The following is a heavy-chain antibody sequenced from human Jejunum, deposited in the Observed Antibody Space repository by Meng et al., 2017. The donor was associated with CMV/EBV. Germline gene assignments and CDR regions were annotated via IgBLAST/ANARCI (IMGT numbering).Heavy chain of an antibody. CDR2: IYYSGST. D-gene: IGHD3-10*02. V-gene: IGHV4-61*01. CDR1: GGSVTSGTYY. Sequence: TGSGGSVTSGTYYWSWIRQPPGKGLEWIGYIYYSGSTNYHPSLKSRVTISVDTSKNQFSLKLSSVTAADTAVYYCARDQDTTMLAYWGQGTLVTVSS. CDR3: ARDQDTTMLAY. J-gene: IGHJ4*02.